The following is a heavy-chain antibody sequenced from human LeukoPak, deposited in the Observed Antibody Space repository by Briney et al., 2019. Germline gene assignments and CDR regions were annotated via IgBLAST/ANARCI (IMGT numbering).Heavy chain of an antibody. CDR1: GFTFTSYP. D-gene: IGHD6-19*01. J-gene: IGHJ4*02. Sequence: GGSLRLSCSASGFTFTSYPIHWVRQAPGKGLEYVSAISSNGGSTYYADSVKGRFTISRDNSKNTLYLQMSRLRAEDTAMYYCVNQISGWVYWGQETLVTVSS. CDR2: ISSNGGST. V-gene: IGHV3-64D*06. CDR3: VNQISGWVY.